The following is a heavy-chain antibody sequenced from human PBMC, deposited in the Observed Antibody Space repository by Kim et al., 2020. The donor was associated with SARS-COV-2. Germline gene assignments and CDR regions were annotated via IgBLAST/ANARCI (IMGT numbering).Heavy chain of an antibody. CDR3: ARVRVVVPAARNWFDP. J-gene: IGHJ5*02. V-gene: IGHV4-31*02. Sequence: PYLKSRVTISVDTSKNQFSLKLSSVTAADTAVYYCARVRVVVPAARNWFDPWGQGTLVTVSS. D-gene: IGHD2-2*01.